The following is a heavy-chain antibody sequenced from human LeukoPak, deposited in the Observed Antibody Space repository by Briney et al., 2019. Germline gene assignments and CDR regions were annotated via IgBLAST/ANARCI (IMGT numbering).Heavy chain of an antibody. D-gene: IGHD3-10*01. CDR2: INPNSGGT. V-gene: IGHV1-2*02. J-gene: IGHJ5*02. CDR3: ASAIVGSGVRGLIPPNWFDP. Sequence: GASVKVSCKASGYTFTGYYIHWVRQAPGQGLEWMGWINPNSGGTNYAQKFQGRVTMTRDTSISTAYMELSRLRSDDTAIYYCASAIVGSGVRGLIPPNWFDPWGQGTLVTVSS. CDR1: GYTFTGYY.